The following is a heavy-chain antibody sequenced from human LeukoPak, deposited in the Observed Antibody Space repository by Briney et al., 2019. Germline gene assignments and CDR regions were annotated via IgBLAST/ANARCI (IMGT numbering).Heavy chain of an antibody. CDR3: ARLRNYYGSGSYYNPYYFDY. Sequence: GGSLRLSCAASGFSVSSNYMSWVRQAPGKGLEWVSVIYSGGSIHYADSVKGRFTISRDNSKNTLYLQMNSLRAEDTAVYYCARLRNYYGSGSYYNPYYFDYWGQGTPVTVSS. J-gene: IGHJ4*02. D-gene: IGHD3-10*01. CDR1: GFSVSSNY. CDR2: IYSGGSI. V-gene: IGHV3-53*01.